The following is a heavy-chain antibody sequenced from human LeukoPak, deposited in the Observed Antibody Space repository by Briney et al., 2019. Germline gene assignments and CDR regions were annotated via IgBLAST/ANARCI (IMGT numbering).Heavy chain of an antibody. CDR1: GFTVRSNY. J-gene: IGHJ4*02. Sequence: GGSLRLSCAAPGFTVRSNYMSRVREAPGKGRERVSVNYSGGSTYYAGSVKGRFTISRHNSKNSLYLQMNSLRAEDTAVYYCARGITSYQLPTSWGQGTLVTVS. CDR2: NYSGGST. D-gene: IGHD2-2*01. CDR3: ARGITSYQLPTS. V-gene: IGHV3-53*04.